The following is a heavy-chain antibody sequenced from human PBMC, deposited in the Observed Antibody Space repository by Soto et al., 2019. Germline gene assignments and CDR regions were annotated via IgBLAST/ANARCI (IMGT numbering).Heavy chain of an antibody. V-gene: IGHV4-4*02. CDR3: VSKLGPYYYGLDV. Sequence: SETLSLTCTVYGDSITNNHWGSCVRQPPGKGPELIGEIYHTGIANYNPSLESRVAFSVDKSKNQFSLSLTSVTAADTAVYYCVSKLGPYYYGLDVWGQGTTVTVSS. CDR1: GDSITNNHW. J-gene: IGHJ6*02. CDR2: IYHTGIA. D-gene: IGHD3-16*01.